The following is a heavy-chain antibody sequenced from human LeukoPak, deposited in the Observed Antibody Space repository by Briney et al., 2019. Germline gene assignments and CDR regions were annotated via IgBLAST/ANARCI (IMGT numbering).Heavy chain of an antibody. CDR2: IYSGGST. J-gene: IGHJ3*02. D-gene: IGHD4-11*01. CDR1: GFTFDSYA. V-gene: IGHV3-66*01. CDR3: ARSLQPGGGAFDI. Sequence: PGGSLRLSCAASGFTFDSYALHWVRQAPGKGLEWVSVIYSGGSTYYADSVKGRFTISRDNSKNTLYLQMNSLRAEDTAVYYCARSLQPGGGAFDIWGQGTMVTVSS.